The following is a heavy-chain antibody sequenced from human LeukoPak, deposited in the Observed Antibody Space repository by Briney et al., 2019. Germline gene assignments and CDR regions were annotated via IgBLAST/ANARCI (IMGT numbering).Heavy chain of an antibody. J-gene: IGHJ4*02. CDR3: ASPNYYDSSGYPLYYFDY. V-gene: IGHV4-34*01. CDR1: GGSFSGYY. D-gene: IGHD3-22*01. CDR2: TNHSGST. Sequence: SETLSLTCAVYGGSFSGYYWSWIRQPPGKGLEWIGETNHSGSTNYNPSLKSRVTISVDTSKNQFSLKLSSVTAADTAVYYCASPNYYDSSGYPLYYFDYWGQGTLVTVSS.